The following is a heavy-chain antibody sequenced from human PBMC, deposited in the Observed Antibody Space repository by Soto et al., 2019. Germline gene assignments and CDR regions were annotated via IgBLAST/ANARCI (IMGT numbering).Heavy chain of an antibody. Sequence: GEALKISCKGSGYSFTSYWIGWVRQMPGKGLEWMGIIYPGDSDTRYSPSFQGQVTISADKSISTAYLQWSSLKASDTAMYYCASQVAAARFYYYGMDVWGQGTTVTVSS. D-gene: IGHD6-13*01. CDR3: ASQVAAARFYYYGMDV. CDR1: GYSFTSYW. J-gene: IGHJ6*02. CDR2: IYPGDSDT. V-gene: IGHV5-51*01.